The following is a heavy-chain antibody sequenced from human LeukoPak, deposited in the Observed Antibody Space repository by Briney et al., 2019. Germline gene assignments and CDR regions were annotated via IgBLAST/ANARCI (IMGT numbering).Heavy chain of an antibody. Sequence: GRSLRLSCAASGFTFDDYAMHWVRQAPGKGLEWVSGISWNSGSIGYADSVKGRFTISRDNAKNSLYLQMNSLRAEDTALYYCAKSNIVVVVDAPGALDYWGQGTLVTVSS. CDR3: AKSNIVVVVDAPGALDY. CDR2: ISWNSGSI. V-gene: IGHV3-9*01. CDR1: GFTFDDYA. D-gene: IGHD2-15*01. J-gene: IGHJ4*02.